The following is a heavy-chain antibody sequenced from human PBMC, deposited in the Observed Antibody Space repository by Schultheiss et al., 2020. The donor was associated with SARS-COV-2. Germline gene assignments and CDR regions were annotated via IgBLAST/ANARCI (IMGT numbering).Heavy chain of an antibody. CDR3: ARVNCSSTSCYLGYMDV. CDR1: GFTFSSYS. J-gene: IGHJ6*03. V-gene: IGHV3-21*01. Sequence: GGSLRLSCAASGFTFSSYSMNWVRQAPGKGLEWVSSISSSSSYIYYADSVKGRFTISRDNAKNSLYLQMNSLRAEDTAVYYCARVNCSSTSCYLGYMDVWGKGTTVTVSS. D-gene: IGHD2-2*01. CDR2: ISSSSSYI.